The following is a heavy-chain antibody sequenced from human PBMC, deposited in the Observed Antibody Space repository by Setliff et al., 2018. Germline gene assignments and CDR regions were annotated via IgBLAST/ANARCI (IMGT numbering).Heavy chain of an antibody. J-gene: IGHJ4*02. CDR1: GYSFTNYG. Sequence: ASVKVSCKTSGYSFTNYGINWVRQAPGQGLEWMGWNSVYAREFQGRVTMTIDTPTSTAXXELRSLRSDDTAVYYCARGPPDFVVVPAAAKFDYWGPGTLVTVSS. V-gene: IGHV1-18*01. CDR3: ARGPPDFVVVPAAAKFDY. CDR2: NSV. D-gene: IGHD2-2*01.